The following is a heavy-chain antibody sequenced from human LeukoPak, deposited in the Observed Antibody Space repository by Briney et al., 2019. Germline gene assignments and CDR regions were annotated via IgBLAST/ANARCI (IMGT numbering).Heavy chain of an antibody. J-gene: IGHJ4*02. CDR2: ISSSGSTI. CDR1: GFTFSSYE. CDR3: ARVGYCSSTSCYG. D-gene: IGHD2-2*01. V-gene: IGHV3-48*03. Sequence: GGSLRLSCAASGFTFSSYEMNWVRQAPGKGLEWVSYISSSGSTIYYADSVKGRFTISRDNAKNTLYLQMNSLRAEDTAVYYCARVGYCSSTSCYGWGQGTLVTVSS.